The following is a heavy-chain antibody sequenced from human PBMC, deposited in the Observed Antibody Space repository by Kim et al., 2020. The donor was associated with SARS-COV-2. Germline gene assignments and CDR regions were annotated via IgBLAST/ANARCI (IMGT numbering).Heavy chain of an antibody. V-gene: IGHV3-48*03. CDR2: IGMSGPST. Sequence: GGSLRLSCAASGFTFTSYEMNWVRQAPGKGLAWVSYIGMSGPSTKYAESVKGRFTISRDNARNSGYLQMNSLRVEDTAIYYCARFPINSGTYWFDSWGRGTVVTVSS. J-gene: IGHJ5*01. CDR3: ARFPINSGTYWFDS. CDR1: GFTFTSYE. D-gene: IGHD1-26*01.